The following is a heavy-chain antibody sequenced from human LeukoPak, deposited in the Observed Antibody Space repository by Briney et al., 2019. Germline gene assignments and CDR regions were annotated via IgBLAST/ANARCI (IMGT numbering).Heavy chain of an antibody. CDR3: AKTSGYSYGPFDY. J-gene: IGHJ4*02. CDR1: GFTFDDYA. V-gene: IGHV3-9*01. Sequence: PGGSLRLSCAASGFTFDDYAMHWVRHAPGKGLEWVSGISWNSGSIGYADSVKGRFTISRDNAKNSLYLQMNSLRAEDTALYYCAKTSGYSYGPFDYWGQGTLVTVSS. CDR2: ISWNSGSI. D-gene: IGHD5-18*01.